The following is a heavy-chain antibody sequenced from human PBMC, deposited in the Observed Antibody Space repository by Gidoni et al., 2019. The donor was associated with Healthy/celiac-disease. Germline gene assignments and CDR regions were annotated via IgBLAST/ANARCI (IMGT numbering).Heavy chain of an antibody. CDR2: ISGSGGST. Sequence: EVQLLESGGGLVQPGGSLRLSCSACGFTFSSYAMSWVRQAPGKGVGGVSAISGSGGSTYYADSVKGRFTISRDNSKNTLYLQMNSLRAEDTAVYYCAKDGGYGVPFGYWGQGTLVTVSS. CDR1: GFTFSSYA. D-gene: IGHD5-12*01. V-gene: IGHV3-23*01. CDR3: AKDGGYGVPFGY. J-gene: IGHJ4*02.